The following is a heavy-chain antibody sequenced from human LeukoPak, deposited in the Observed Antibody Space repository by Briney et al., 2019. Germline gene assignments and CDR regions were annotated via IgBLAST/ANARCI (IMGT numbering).Heavy chain of an antibody. Sequence: ASVKVSCKASGCTFTSYGISWVRQAPGQGLEWMGWISAYNGNTNYAQKLQGRVTMTTDTSTSTAYMELRSLRSDDTAVYYCARDIGRDGYNIFDYWGQGTLVTVSS. V-gene: IGHV1-18*01. CDR3: ARDIGRDGYNIFDY. CDR2: ISAYNGNT. J-gene: IGHJ4*02. CDR1: GCTFTSYG. D-gene: IGHD5-24*01.